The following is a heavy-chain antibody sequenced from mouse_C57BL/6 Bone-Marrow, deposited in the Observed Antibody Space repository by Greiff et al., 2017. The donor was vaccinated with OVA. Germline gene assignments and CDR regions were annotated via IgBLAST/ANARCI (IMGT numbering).Heavy chain of an antibody. CDR2: IDPSDSYT. CDR3: AAYYSNSVPWFAY. D-gene: IGHD2-5*01. V-gene: IGHV1-69*01. Sequence: QVQLQQPGAELVMPGASVKLSCKASGYTFTSYWMHWVKQRPGQGLEWIGEIDPSDSYTNYNQKFKGKSTLTVDKSSSTAYMQLSSLTSEDSAVYYCAAYYSNSVPWFAYWGQGTLVTVSA. CDR1: GYTFTSYW. J-gene: IGHJ3*01.